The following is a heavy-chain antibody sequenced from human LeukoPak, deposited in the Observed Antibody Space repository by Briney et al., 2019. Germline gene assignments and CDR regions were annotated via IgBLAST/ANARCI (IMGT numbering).Heavy chain of an antibody. D-gene: IGHD3-22*01. V-gene: IGHV3-33*01. CDR3: ARAGNYYDSSGSNNWFDP. CDR2: IWYDGSNK. J-gene: IGHJ5*02. Sequence: PGGSLRLSCAASGFTFSSYGMHWVRQAPGKGLEWVAVIWYDGSNKYYADSVKGRFTISRDNSKNTLYLQMNGLRAEDTAVYYCARAGNYYDSSGSNNWFDPWGQGTLVTVSS. CDR1: GFTFSSYG.